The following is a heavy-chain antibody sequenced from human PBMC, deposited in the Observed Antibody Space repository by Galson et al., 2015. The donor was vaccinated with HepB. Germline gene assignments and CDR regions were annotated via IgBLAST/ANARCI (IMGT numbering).Heavy chain of an antibody. J-gene: IGHJ4*02. CDR1: GYTFTNYG. V-gene: IGHV1-18*04. Sequence: SVKVSCKASGYTFTNYGFSWVRQAPGQGLEWMGWINPNNGNTDYAQKVQGRVTMTTDTSTSTAYMELRSLRSDDTAVYYCVRDRLHTATSVLFDYWGQGTLVTVSS. CDR2: INPNNGNT. D-gene: IGHD5-18*01. CDR3: VRDRLHTATSVLFDY.